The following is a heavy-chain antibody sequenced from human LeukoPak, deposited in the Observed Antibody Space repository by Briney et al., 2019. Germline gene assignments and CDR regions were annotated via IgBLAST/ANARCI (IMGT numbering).Heavy chain of an antibody. CDR1: GFTFDDYA. Sequence: GGSLRLSCAASGFTFDDYAMHWVRQAPGKGLEWVSGISWNSGSIGYADSVKGRFTISRDNAKNSLYLQMNSLRAEDTALYYCAKDIYDILTGLDYWGQGTLVTVSS. CDR2: ISWNSGSI. V-gene: IGHV3-9*01. CDR3: AKDIYDILTGLDY. D-gene: IGHD3-9*01. J-gene: IGHJ4*02.